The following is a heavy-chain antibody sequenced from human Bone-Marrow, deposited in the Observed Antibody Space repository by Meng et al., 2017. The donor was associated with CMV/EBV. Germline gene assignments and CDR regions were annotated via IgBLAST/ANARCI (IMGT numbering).Heavy chain of an antibody. CDR3: ARDRSRSGTYADDAFDF. J-gene: IGHJ3*01. V-gene: IGHV1-18*01. D-gene: IGHD3-10*01. CDR2: ISAYNGNT. Sequence: ASVKVSCKASGYTFTSYGISWVRQAHGQGLEWMGWISAYNGNTNYAQKLQGRVTMTTDTSTSTVYLELSSLRSEDTAVYYCARDRSRSGTYADDAFDFWGQGQRVTGSS. CDR1: GYTFTSYG.